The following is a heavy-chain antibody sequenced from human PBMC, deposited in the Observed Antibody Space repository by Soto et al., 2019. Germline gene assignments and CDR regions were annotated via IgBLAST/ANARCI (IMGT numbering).Heavy chain of an antibody. CDR2: IDGDGSST. V-gene: IGHV3-74*01. CDR3: VRVVVVDSSASRFDY. Sequence: EVELVESGGGLVQPGGSLRLSCAASGFTFSNYWMHWVRQVPGKGLVWVSRIDGDGSSTTYADSVKGRFTISRDNAKKTLYLRRNSLRGEDTAVYHCVRVVVVDSSASRFDYWGQGVLVTVS. D-gene: IGHD6-19*01. J-gene: IGHJ4*02. CDR1: GFTFSNYW.